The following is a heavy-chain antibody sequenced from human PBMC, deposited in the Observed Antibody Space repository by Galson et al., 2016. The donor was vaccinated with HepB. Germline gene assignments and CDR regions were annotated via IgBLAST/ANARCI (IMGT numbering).Heavy chain of an antibody. V-gene: IGHV3-23*01. J-gene: IGHJ4*02. CDR1: GFSFSAYA. CDR3: ARAASTWANFDY. Sequence: SLRLSCAASGFSFSAYAMSWIRQAPGKGLDWVSAISNSGITTQPASSLEGRFTISRDNSKNTLYLQMNSLRDADTAVYYCARAASTWANFDYWGQGTLVTVSS. CDR2: ISNSGITT. D-gene: IGHD3-16*01.